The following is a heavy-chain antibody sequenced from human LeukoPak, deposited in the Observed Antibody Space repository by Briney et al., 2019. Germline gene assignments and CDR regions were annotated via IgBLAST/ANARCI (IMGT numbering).Heavy chain of an antibody. CDR1: GFTFSDYY. V-gene: IGHV3-11*05. Sequence: GGSLRLSCAASGFTFSDYYMSWIRQAPGKGLEWVPYISSSSSYTNYADSVKGRFTISRDNAKNSLYLQMNSLRAEDTAAYYCARGGLAIDAFDIWGQVTTVTVSS. CDR3: ARGGLAIDAFDI. D-gene: IGHD6-19*01. J-gene: IGHJ3*02. CDR2: ISSSSSYT.